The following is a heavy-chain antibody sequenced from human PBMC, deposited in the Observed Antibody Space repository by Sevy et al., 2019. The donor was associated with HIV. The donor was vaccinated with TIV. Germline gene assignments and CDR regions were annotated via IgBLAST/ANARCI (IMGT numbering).Heavy chain of an antibody. Sequence: GESLKISCKGSGYSFTSYWIGWVRQMPGKGLEWMGIIYPGDSDTRYSPSFQGQVTISADKSISTAYLQWSSLEASDTAIYYCARVYDFWSGGGYYFDYWGQGTLVTVSS. J-gene: IGHJ4*02. CDR3: ARVYDFWSGGGYYFDY. D-gene: IGHD3-3*01. V-gene: IGHV5-51*01. CDR2: IYPGDSDT. CDR1: GYSFTSYW.